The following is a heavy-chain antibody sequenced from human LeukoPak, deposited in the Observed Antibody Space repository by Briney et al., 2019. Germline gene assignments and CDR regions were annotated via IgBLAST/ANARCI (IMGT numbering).Heavy chain of an antibody. CDR2: INHSGST. CDR1: GGSFSGYY. CDR3: ARLGQYSYGYTTDY. J-gene: IGHJ4*02. V-gene: IGHV4-34*01. Sequence: SETLSLTCAVYGGSFSGYYWSWIRQPPGKGLEWIGEINHSGSTNYSPSLKSRVTISVDTSKNQFSLKLSSVTAADTAVYYCARLGQYSYGYTTDYWGQGTLVTVSS. D-gene: IGHD5-18*01.